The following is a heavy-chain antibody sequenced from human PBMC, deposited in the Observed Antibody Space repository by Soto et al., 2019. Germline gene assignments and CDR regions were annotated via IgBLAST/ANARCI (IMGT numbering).Heavy chain of an antibody. J-gene: IGHJ3*02. D-gene: IGHD3-3*01. CDR2: INSDGSST. Sequence: GGSLRLSCAASGFTFSSYWMHWVRQAPGKGLVWVSRINSDGSSTSYADSVKGRFTISRDNAKNTLYLQMNSLRAEDTAVYYCARGPSYYDFWSGYRNDAFDIWRQGTMVTVS. V-gene: IGHV3-74*01. CDR1: GFTFSSYW. CDR3: ARGPSYYDFWSGYRNDAFDI.